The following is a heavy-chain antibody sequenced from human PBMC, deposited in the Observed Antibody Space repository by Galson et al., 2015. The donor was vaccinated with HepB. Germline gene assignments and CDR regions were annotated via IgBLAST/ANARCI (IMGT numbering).Heavy chain of an antibody. CDR1: GFTVSSHY. D-gene: IGHD4-11*01. CDR2: IYSGGST. CDR3: AATYSNYAMEY. Sequence: SLRLSCAASGFTVSSHYMSWVRQAPGKGLEWVSVIYSGGSTYYADSVKGRFTISRDNSKNTLYLQMNSLRAEDTAVYYCAATYSNYAMEYWGQGTLVTVSS. J-gene: IGHJ4*02. V-gene: IGHV3-53*01.